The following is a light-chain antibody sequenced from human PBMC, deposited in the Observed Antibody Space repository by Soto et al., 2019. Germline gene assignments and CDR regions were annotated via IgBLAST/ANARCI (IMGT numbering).Light chain of an antibody. CDR1: QRSSTW. CDR3: PQYNSYWK. Sequence: DIQVTQSPSTLSASVGEGVAITGRASQRSSTWLAWCQQKPGKAPTPLIHDAPSVESGVPSRFSGSGSGTEFTLNLRSLQPDDFATYYCPQYNSYWKFGQGNKVDIK. CDR2: DAP. V-gene: IGKV1-5*01. J-gene: IGKJ1*01.